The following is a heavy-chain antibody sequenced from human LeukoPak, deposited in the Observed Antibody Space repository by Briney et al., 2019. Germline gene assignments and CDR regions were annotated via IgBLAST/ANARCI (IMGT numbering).Heavy chain of an antibody. D-gene: IGHD5-18*01. CDR1: GFTFSDYS. CDR3: ARGQLWQTGWFDP. Sequence: PGGSLRLSCAASGFTFSDYSMHWVRQGPGEGLEWVSTISSTSSYIYSADSLKGRFTISRDNAKNSLYLQMSTLRAEDTAVYYCARGQLWQTGWFDPWGQGTLVTVSS. J-gene: IGHJ5*02. CDR2: ISSTSSYI. V-gene: IGHV3-21*01.